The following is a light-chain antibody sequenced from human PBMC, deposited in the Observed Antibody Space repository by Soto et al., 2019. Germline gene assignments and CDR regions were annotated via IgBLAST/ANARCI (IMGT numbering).Light chain of an antibody. CDR2: EDS. Sequence: NFMLTQPHSESESPGKTVTISCTRSSGSIASNYVQWYQQRPGSAPTPVIYEDSQRPSGVPDRFSGSIDSSSNSASLTISRLKTEDEADYYCQSFDISNVVFGGGTKLTVL. CDR3: QSFDISNVV. CDR1: SGSIASNY. J-gene: IGLJ2*01. V-gene: IGLV6-57*04.